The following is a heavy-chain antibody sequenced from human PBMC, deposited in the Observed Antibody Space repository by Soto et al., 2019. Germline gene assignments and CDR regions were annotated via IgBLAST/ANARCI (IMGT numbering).Heavy chain of an antibody. D-gene: IGHD3-3*01. CDR3: ARGVTVFGLVSRFWFDP. Sequence: SETLSLTCTVSGGSISSYYWSWIRQPPGKGLEWIGHIYSSGITYYNPSLKSRVVISIDTSRNQFSLRLNSLTAADRAVYFCARGVTVFGLVSRFWFDPWGQGTVVTVSS. CDR1: GGSISSYY. V-gene: IGHV4-4*08. J-gene: IGHJ5*02. CDR2: IYSSGIT.